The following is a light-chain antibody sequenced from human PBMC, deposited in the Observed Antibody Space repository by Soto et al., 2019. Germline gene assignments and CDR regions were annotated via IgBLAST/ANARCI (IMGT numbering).Light chain of an antibody. CDR2: AAS. Sequence: IQLTQSPSSLSASVGDRVTITCRASQGISSYLAWYQQKPGKAPKLLIYAASTLQSEVPSRFSGSGSGTDFTLTIISLQPEDFATYYCQQLNSYPRTFGQGTKVEIK. CDR3: QQLNSYPRT. CDR1: QGISSY. J-gene: IGKJ1*01. V-gene: IGKV1-9*01.